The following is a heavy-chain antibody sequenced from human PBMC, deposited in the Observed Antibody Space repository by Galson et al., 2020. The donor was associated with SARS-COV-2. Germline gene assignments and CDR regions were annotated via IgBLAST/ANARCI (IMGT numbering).Heavy chain of an antibody. CDR3: ARERMAGTGYNYFDY. D-gene: IGHD6-19*01. CDR1: GFAVSSNF. V-gene: IGHV3-53*01. J-gene: IGHJ4*02. CDR2: IYSGGDA. Sequence: LSLTCAASGFAVSSNFMSWVRPTPERGLEWASIIYSGGDAYYADSVKGRFTISRDSSKNTLYLQMNSLRAEDSAVYFCARERMAGTGYNYFDYWGQGTLVTVSS.